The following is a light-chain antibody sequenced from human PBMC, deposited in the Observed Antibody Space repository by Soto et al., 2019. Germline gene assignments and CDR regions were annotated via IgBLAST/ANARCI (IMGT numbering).Light chain of an antibody. CDR2: GAS. V-gene: IGKV3-15*01. Sequence: EIVMTQSPATLSVSPGERATVSCRASQSVSSNLAWYQQKPGQAPRLLIYGASTRATGIPARFSGSGSGTECTLTIGSLQSEDFAVYYCQQYNNWPRTFGQGTKLEIK. CDR1: QSVSSN. J-gene: IGKJ2*01. CDR3: QQYNNWPRT.